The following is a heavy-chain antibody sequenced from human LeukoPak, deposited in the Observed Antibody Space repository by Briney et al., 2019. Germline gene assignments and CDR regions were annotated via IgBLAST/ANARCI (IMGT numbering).Heavy chain of an antibody. Sequence: GSLRLSCAASGFTFSSYAMHWVRQAPGKGLEYVSAISSNGGSTYYANSVKGRFTISRDNSKNTLYLQMNSLRAEDTAVYYCARERDSSGYYAPGYFQHWGQGTLVTVSS. CDR1: GFTFSSYA. V-gene: IGHV3-64*01. D-gene: IGHD3-22*01. J-gene: IGHJ1*01. CDR3: ARERDSSGYYAPGYFQH. CDR2: ISSNGGST.